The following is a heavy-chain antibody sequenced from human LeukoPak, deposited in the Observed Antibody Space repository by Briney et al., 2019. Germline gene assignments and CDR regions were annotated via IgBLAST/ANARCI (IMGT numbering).Heavy chain of an antibody. CDR1: GFTFSSYA. CDR2: ISYDGSNK. D-gene: IGHD6-13*01. Sequence: GRSLGLSCAASGFTFSSYAMHWVRQAPGKGLQWVAVISYDGSNKYYADSVKGRFTIPRDNSKNTLYLQMNSLRAEDTAVYYCAREPYISIAAAGGYNWFDPWGQGTLVTVSS. V-gene: IGHV3-30-3*01. J-gene: IGHJ5*02. CDR3: AREPYISIAAAGGYNWFDP.